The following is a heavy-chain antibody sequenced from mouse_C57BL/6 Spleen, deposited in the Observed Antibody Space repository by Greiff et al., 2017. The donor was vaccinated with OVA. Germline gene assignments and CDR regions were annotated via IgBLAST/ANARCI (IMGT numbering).Heavy chain of an antibody. CDR1: GFTFSSYA. V-gene: IGHV5-9-1*02. J-gene: IGHJ1*03. D-gene: IGHD1-1*01. CDR2: ISSGGDYI. CDR3: TRPYYYGSSPYLYFDV. Sequence: EVKLVESGEGLVKPGGSLKLSCAASGFTFSSYAMSWVRQTPEKRLEWVAYISSGGDYIYYADTVKGRFTITRDNARNTLYLQMSSLKSEDTAMYNCTRPYYYGSSPYLYFDVWGTGTTVTVSS.